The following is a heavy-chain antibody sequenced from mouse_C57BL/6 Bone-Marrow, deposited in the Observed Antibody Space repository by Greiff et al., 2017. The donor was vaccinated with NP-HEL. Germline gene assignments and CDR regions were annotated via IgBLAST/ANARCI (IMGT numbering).Heavy chain of an antibody. CDR1: GFTFSDYG. J-gene: IGHJ4*01. D-gene: IGHD2-3*01. Sequence: EVKLMASGGGLVQPGGSLKLSCAASGFTFSDYGMAWVRQAPRKGPAWVAFISNLAYSIYYADTVTGRFTISRENAKNTLYLEMSSLRSEDTAMYYCARLRWLLDYAMDYWGQGTSVTVSS. V-gene: IGHV5-15*01. CDR3: ARLRWLLDYAMDY. CDR2: ISNLAYSI.